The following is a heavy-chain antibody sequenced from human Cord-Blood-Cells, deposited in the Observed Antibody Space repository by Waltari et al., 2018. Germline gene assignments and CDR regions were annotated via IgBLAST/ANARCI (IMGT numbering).Heavy chain of an antibody. Sequence: QVQLVQSGAEVKKPGASVTVSCKASGYTFTSYAMHWVRHAPGQRLEWMGWINAGNGNTKYSQKFQGRVTITRDTSASTAYMELSSLRSEDTAVYYCARDRTTVTTGWFDPWGQGTLVTVSS. J-gene: IGHJ5*02. CDR2: INAGNGNT. CDR3: ARDRTTVTTGWFDP. V-gene: IGHV1-3*01. CDR1: GYTFTSYA. D-gene: IGHD4-17*01.